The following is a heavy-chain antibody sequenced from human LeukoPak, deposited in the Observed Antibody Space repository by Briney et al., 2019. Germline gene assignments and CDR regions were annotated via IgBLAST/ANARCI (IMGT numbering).Heavy chain of an antibody. CDR1: GFIFRSYA. CDR2: ISGSGGST. V-gene: IGHV3-23*01. J-gene: IGHJ4*02. CDR3: AKGSWPSASMGPVDY. D-gene: IGHD2-8*01. Sequence: SGGSLRLSCAASGFIFRSYAMSWVRQAPGKGLEWVSAISGSGGSTYYADSVKGRFTISRDNSKNTLYLQMNSLRAEDTAVYYCAKGSWPSASMGPVDYWGQGTLVTVSS.